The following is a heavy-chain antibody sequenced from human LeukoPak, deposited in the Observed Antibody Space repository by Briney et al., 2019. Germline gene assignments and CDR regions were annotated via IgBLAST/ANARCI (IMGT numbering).Heavy chain of an antibody. CDR1: GFTFNSYT. CDR3: AKAAVYHDSCPDS. D-gene: IGHD5/OR15-5a*01. J-gene: IGHJ4*02. CDR2: LSSSGTST. Sequence: GSLRLSCAASGFTFNSYTMNWVRQAPGKGPEWVSALSSSGTSTYYTHAVKGRFTISRDNSKNTLYLQVNSLRAEDTAVYYCAKAAVYHDSCPDSWGQGTLVTVSS. V-gene: IGHV3-23*01.